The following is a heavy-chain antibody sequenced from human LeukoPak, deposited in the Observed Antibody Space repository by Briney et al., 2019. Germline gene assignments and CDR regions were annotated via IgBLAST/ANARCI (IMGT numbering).Heavy chain of an antibody. V-gene: IGHV1-8*01. D-gene: IGHD3-10*01. CDR2: MNPNSGNT. Sequence: ASVKVSCKASGYTFTSYDINWVRQATGQGLEWMGWMNPNSGNTGYAQKFQGRVTMTRNTSISTAYMELSSLRSEDTAVYYCARGGSWVRHQTYYYYGMDVWGQGTTVTVSS. CDR3: ARGGSWVRHQTYYYYGMDV. CDR1: GYTFTSYD. J-gene: IGHJ6*02.